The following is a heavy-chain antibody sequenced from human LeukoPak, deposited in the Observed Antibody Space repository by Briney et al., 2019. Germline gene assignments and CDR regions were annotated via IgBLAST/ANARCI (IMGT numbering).Heavy chain of an antibody. CDR2: ISSTSNTI. CDR3: AREEGFDY. V-gene: IGHV3-48*01. J-gene: IGHJ4*02. CDR1: GFTFSSYN. Sequence: PGGSLRLSCAASGFTFSSYNMNWVRQAPGKGLEWVSFISSTSNTIYYADSVKGRFTISRDNAKNSLYLQMNSLRAEDTAAYCCAREEGFDYWGQGTLVTVSS.